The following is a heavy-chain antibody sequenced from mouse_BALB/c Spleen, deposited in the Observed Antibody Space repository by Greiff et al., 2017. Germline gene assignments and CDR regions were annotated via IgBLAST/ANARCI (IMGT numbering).Heavy chain of an antibody. D-gene: IGHD4-1*01. J-gene: IGHJ2*01. CDR3: ARSWAIYYFDY. V-gene: IGHV1S137*01. Sequence: QVHVKQSGAELVRPGVSVKISCKGSGYTFTDYAMHWVKQSHAKSLEWIGVISTYYGDASYNQKFKGKATMTVDKSSSTAYMELARLTSEDSAIYYCARSWAIYYFDYWGQGTTLTVSS. CDR1: GYTFTDYA. CDR2: ISTYYGDA.